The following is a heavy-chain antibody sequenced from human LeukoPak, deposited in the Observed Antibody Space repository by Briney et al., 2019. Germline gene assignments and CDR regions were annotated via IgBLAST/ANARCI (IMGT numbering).Heavy chain of an antibody. J-gene: IGHJ4*02. Sequence: SETLSLTCTVSGGSISSGGYYWSWIRQHPGKGLEWIGYIYYSGSTYYNPSLKSRVTISVDTSKNQFSLKLSSVTAADTAVYYCARDLADYGGFEHWGQGTLVTVSS. V-gene: IGHV4-31*03. CDR3: ARDLADYGGFEH. CDR1: GGSISSGGYY. D-gene: IGHD4-23*01. CDR2: IYYSGST.